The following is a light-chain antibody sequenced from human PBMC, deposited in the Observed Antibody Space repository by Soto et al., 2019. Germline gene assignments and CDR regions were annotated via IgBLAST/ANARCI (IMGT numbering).Light chain of an antibody. J-gene: IGKJ2*01. CDR1: QSIYTK. CDR3: QQHAGSLYT. CDR2: DAS. Sequence: EIVLTQSPGTLSLSPGEGATLSCRASQSIYTKLAWYQKKSGQAPRLLIYDASTRAYGIPDRFSGSGSGTDFSLTISRLEPEDFAVYYCQQHAGSLYTFAQGTKVDIK. V-gene: IGKV3-20*01.